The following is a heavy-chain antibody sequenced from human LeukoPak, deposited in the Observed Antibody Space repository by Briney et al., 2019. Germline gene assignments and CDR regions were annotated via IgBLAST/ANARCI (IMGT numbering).Heavy chain of an antibody. CDR2: IWYDGSDK. CDR3: ARDLSEKYSIDY. Sequence: GGSLRLSCVASRFTFKNFGMHWVRQAPGKGLEWVAVIWYDGSDKYYSDSVKGRFTISRDNSKNTLYLQMNSLRGEDTAVYYCARDLSEKYSIDYWGQGTLVTVSS. J-gene: IGHJ4*02. D-gene: IGHD2-15*01. V-gene: IGHV3-33*01. CDR1: RFTFKNFG.